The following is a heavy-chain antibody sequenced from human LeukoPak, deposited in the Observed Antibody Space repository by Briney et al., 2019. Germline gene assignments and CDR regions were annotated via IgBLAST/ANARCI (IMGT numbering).Heavy chain of an antibody. V-gene: IGHV3-30*18. Sequence: QSGGSLRLSCAASGFTFSSYGMHWVRQAPGKGLEWVAVISYDGSNKYYADSVKGRLTISRDNSKNTLYLQMESLRSEDTAVYYCAKGGKWSSDWISPYDYWGQGTLVTVSS. CDR3: AKGGKWSSDWISPYDY. D-gene: IGHD6-19*01. J-gene: IGHJ4*02. CDR2: ISYDGSNK. CDR1: GFTFSSYG.